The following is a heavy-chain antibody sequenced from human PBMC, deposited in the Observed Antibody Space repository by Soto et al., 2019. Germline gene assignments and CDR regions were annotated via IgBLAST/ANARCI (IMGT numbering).Heavy chain of an antibody. CDR1: GGSISSGGYY. D-gene: IGHD3-16*02. CDR3: ARGSVYDYVWGSYHGYGMDV. J-gene: IGHJ6*02. V-gene: IGHV4-31*03. CDR2: IYYSGST. Sequence: TLSLTCTVSGGSISSGGYYWSRIRQHPGKGLEWIGYIYYSGSTYYNPSLKSRVTISVDTSKNQFSLKLSSVTAADTAVYYCARGSVYDYVWGSYHGYGMDVWGQGTTVTVSS.